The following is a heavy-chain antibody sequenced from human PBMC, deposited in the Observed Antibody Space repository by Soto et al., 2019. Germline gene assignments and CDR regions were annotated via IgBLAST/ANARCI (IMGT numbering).Heavy chain of an antibody. CDR3: AKYYYDSSGFFDY. D-gene: IGHD3-22*01. CDR2: ISYDGSKK. J-gene: IGHJ4*02. V-gene: IGHV3-30*18. Sequence: GWSLRLSCASSVFTFISYGMHWVRQAPGKGLEWVAVISYDGSKKYSADSVKGRFTVSRDNSKNTLYLQMNSLRAEDTAVYYCAKYYYDSSGFFDYWGQGTLVTVSS. CDR1: VFTFISYG.